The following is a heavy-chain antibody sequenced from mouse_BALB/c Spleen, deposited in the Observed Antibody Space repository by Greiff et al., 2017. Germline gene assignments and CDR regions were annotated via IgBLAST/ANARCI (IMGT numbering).Heavy chain of an antibody. CDR3: ARGGNYVLYAMDY. CDR2: INPYNGAT. CDR1: GYSFTGYY. Sequence: VQLQQSGPELVKPGASVKISCKASGYSFTGYYMHWVKQSHVKSLEWIGRINPYNGATSYNQNFKDKASLTVDKSSSTAYMELHSLTSEDSAVYYCARGGNYVLYAMDYWGQGTSVTVSS. D-gene: IGHD2-1*01. V-gene: IGHV1-31*01. J-gene: IGHJ4*01.